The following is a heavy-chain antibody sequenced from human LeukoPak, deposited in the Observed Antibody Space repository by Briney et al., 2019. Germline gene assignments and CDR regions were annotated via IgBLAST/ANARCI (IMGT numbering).Heavy chain of an antibody. J-gene: IGHJ4*02. CDR2: FDPEDGET. V-gene: IGHV1-24*01. CDR1: GYTLTELS. CDR3: ARRREVPAAHFDY. D-gene: IGHD2-2*01. Sequence: ASVKVSCKVSGYTLTELSMHWVRQAPGKGLEWMGGFDPEDGETIYAQKFQGRVTITADESTSTAYMELSSLRSEDTAVYYCARRREVPAAHFDYWGQGTLVTVSS.